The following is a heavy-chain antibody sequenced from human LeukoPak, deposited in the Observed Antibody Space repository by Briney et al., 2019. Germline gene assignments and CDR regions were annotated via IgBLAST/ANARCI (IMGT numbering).Heavy chain of an antibody. D-gene: IGHD6-13*01. CDR2: VSSGSSTI. Sequence: PGGSLRLSCAASGFTFSDYYMSWIRQAPGKALEWVSYVSSGSSTIYYADSVKGRFTVSRDNGKRSLYLQMNSLRAEDTAVYYCARDYIAAAGTLVWFDPWGQGTLVTVSS. CDR1: GFTFSDYY. V-gene: IGHV3-11*04. J-gene: IGHJ5*02. CDR3: ARDYIAAAGTLVWFDP.